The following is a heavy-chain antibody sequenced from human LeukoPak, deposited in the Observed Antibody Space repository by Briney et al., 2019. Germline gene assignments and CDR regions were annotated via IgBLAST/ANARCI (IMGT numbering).Heavy chain of an antibody. Sequence: GGSLRLSCAASGFTFSSYAMSWVRQAPGKGLEWVSAISGSGGSTYYADSVKGRFTISRDNSKNTVYLQMNSLRAEDTALYYCARDMNGREAGATLSGYWGQGTQVTVSS. CDR3: ARDMNGREAGATLSGY. D-gene: IGHD1-26*01. V-gene: IGHV3-23*01. CDR1: GFTFSSYA. J-gene: IGHJ4*02. CDR2: ISGSGGST.